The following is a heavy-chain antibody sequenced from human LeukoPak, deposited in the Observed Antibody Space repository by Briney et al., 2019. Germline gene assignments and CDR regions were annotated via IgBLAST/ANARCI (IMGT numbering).Heavy chain of an antibody. J-gene: IGHJ6*02. CDR2: NNGDGSTT. CDR1: GFSLSGYW. D-gene: IGHD2-2*01. CDR3: ARDDRYCSSTSCQPSLYGMDV. V-gene: IGHV3-74*01. Sequence: GGSLRLSCVASGFSLSGYWMYWVRQAPGKGLMYISRNNGDGSTTNYADVVKGRFTMSRDNVKNTLYLQMNSLRAEDTAVYYCARDDRYCSSTSCQPSLYGMDVWGQGTTVTVSS.